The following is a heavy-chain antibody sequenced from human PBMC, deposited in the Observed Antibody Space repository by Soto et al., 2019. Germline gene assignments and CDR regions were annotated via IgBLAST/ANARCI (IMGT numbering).Heavy chain of an antibody. CDR3: ARGHGCSGGSCYSRYYGMDV. D-gene: IGHD2-15*01. CDR1: GYTFTSYD. CDR2: MNPNSGNT. Sequence: QVQLVQSGAEVKKPGASVKVSGKASGYTFTSYDINWVRQATGQGLEWMGWMNPNSGNTGYAQKFQGRVTMTRNTSISTAYMELSSLRSEDTAVYYCARGHGCSGGSCYSRYYGMDVWGQGTTVTVSS. J-gene: IGHJ6*02. V-gene: IGHV1-8*01.